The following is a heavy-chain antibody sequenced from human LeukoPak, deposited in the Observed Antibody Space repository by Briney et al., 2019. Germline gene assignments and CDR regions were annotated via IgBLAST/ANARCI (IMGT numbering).Heavy chain of an antibody. J-gene: IGHJ6*03. Sequence: PSETLSLTCAVYGGSFSGYYWGWIRQPPGKGLEWIGSIYYSGSTYYNPSLKSRVTISVDASKNQFSLKLSSVTAADTAVYYCARHLTVSGYYYYMDVWGKGTTVTVSS. D-gene: IGHD4-11*01. CDR3: ARHLTVSGYYYYMDV. CDR2: IYYSGST. V-gene: IGHV4-39*01. CDR1: GGSFSGYY.